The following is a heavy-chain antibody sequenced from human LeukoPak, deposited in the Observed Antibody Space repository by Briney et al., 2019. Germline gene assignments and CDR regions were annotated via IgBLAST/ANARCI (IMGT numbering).Heavy chain of an antibody. V-gene: IGHV4-34*01. CDR1: GGSFGGYY. D-gene: IGHD3-22*01. CDR3: ARGVKRFRMIVVVITTGYFDY. Sequence: PSETLSLTCAVYGGSFGGYYWSWIRQPPGKGLEWIGEINHSGSTNYNPSLKSRVTISVDTSKNQFSLKLSSVTAADTAVYYCARGVKRFRMIVVVITTGYFDYWGQGTLVTVSS. CDR2: INHSGST. J-gene: IGHJ4*02.